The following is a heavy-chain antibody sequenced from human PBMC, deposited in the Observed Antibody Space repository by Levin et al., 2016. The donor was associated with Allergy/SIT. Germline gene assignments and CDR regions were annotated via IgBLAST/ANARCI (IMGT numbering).Heavy chain of an antibody. J-gene: IGHJ4*02. CDR2: ISSSSSYI. Sequence: GESLKISCAASGFTFSSYSMNWVRQAPGKGLEWVSSISSSSSYIYYADSVKGRFTISRDNAKNSLYLQMNSLRAEDTAVYYCARDWLSSGYDYWGQGTLVTVSS. CDR3: ARDWLSSGYDY. V-gene: IGHV3-21*01. D-gene: IGHD6-19*01. CDR1: GFTFSSYS.